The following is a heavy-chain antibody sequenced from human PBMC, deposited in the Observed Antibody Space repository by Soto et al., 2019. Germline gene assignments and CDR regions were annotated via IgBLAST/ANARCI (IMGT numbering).Heavy chain of an antibody. Sequence: EVQLLESGGGLVQPGGSLRLSCLASGFTLSSYAMSWVRQAPGEGLEWVSAISGSGGSTYYADSVKGRFTISRDNSKNTLYLQMNSLRAEDTAVYYCTASSGWYNAFDIWGQGTMVTVSS. CDR1: GFTLSSYA. V-gene: IGHV3-23*01. CDR2: ISGSGGST. D-gene: IGHD6-19*01. J-gene: IGHJ3*02. CDR3: TASSGWYNAFDI.